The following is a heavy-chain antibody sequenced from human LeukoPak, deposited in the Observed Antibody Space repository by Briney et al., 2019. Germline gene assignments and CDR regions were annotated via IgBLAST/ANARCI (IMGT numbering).Heavy chain of an antibody. D-gene: IGHD1-26*01. CDR1: GYSFTTHW. Sequence: KYGESLKISCKGSGYSFTTHWIGWVRQMPGKGLEWMGIIYPDDSDTKYSPSFQGLVTISADKSISTAFLQWSSLKASDTAMYYCASATGSYSYFDYWGQGTLVTVSS. J-gene: IGHJ4*02. CDR2: IYPDDSDT. V-gene: IGHV5-51*01. CDR3: ASATGSYSYFDY.